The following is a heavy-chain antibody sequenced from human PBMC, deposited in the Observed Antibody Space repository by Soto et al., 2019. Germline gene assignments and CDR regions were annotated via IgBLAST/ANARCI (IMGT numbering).Heavy chain of an antibody. J-gene: IGHJ6*03. Sequence: EVQLLESGGGLAQPGGSLRLSCAASGFTFSSYAMSWVRQAPGKGLEWVAAISGSGDSTYYADSVKGRFTISRDNSKNTLYLQMNSLRAEDTAVYYCAKQTARYYYMDVWGKGTTVTVSS. CDR2: ISGSGDST. CDR3: AKQTARYYYMDV. V-gene: IGHV3-23*01. CDR1: GFTFSSYA.